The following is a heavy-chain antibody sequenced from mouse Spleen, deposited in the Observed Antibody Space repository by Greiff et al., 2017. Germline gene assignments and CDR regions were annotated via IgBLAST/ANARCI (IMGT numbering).Heavy chain of an antibody. D-gene: IGHD1-1*01. CDR1: GFTFSSYA. CDR2: ISDGGSYT. CDR3: ARENYGSRGYFDV. J-gene: IGHJ1*03. Sequence: EVQRVESGGGLVKPGGSLKLSCAASGFTFSSYAMSWVRQTPEKRLEWVATISDGGSYTYYPDNVKGRFTISRDNAKNNLYLQMSHLKSEDTAMYYCARENYGSRGYFDVWGTGTTVTVSS. V-gene: IGHV5-4*01.